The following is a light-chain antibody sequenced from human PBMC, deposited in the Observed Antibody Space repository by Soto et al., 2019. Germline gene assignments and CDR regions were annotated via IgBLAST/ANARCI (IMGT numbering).Light chain of an antibody. CDR3: QQYNTYLT. CDR2: DAS. J-gene: IGKJ4*01. CDR1: QGISSW. Sequence: DIQMTQSPSFVSASVGDRVTIAFRASQGISSWLAWYQQKPGKAPKLLIYDASSSESGVPSRFSGSGSGTEFTLTISSLQPDDFATYYCQQYNTYLTFGGGTKVDI. V-gene: IGKV1-5*01.